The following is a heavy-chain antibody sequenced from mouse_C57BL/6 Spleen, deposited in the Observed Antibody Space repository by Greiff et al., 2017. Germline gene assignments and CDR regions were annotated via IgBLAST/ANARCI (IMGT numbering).Heavy chain of an antibody. CDR3: ARYGGSFYWYFDV. CDR2: IRNKANGYTT. D-gene: IGHD1-1*02. V-gene: IGHV7-3*01. CDR1: GFTFTDYY. Sequence: EVQVVESGGGLVQPGGSLSLSCAASGFTFTDYYMSWVRQPPGKALEWLGFIRNKANGYTTEYSASVKGRFTISRDNSQSILYLQMNALRAEDSATYYCARYGGSFYWYFDVWGTGTTVTVSS. J-gene: IGHJ1*03.